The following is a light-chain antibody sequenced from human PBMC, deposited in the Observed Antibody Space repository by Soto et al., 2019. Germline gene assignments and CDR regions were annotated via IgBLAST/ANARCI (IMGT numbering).Light chain of an antibody. V-gene: IGKV3D-15*01. CDR2: GAS. J-gene: IGKJ2*01. Sequence: EIVMTQSPATLSVSPGGRATLSCRASQSVSSNFAWYQQKPGQAPRLLIYGASIRATGIPARFSGSGSGTEFTLTISSLQSEDFAVYYCQQYNNWPPDTFGQGTKLEIK. CDR1: QSVSSN. CDR3: QQYNNWPPDT.